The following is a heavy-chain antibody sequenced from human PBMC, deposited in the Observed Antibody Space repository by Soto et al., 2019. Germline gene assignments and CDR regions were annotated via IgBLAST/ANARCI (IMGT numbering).Heavy chain of an antibody. CDR1: GGTFSNYA. Sequence: SVKVSRKASGGTFSNYAISWVRQAPGQGLEWVGGIIPMFGTSNYAQNFQGRVSITADESTSTAYMELSSLRSEDTAVYYCARGVRTGFYGMDVWGQGTTVTVSS. CDR2: IIPMFGTS. J-gene: IGHJ6*02. D-gene: IGHD3-10*01. CDR3: ARGVRTGFYGMDV. V-gene: IGHV1-69*13.